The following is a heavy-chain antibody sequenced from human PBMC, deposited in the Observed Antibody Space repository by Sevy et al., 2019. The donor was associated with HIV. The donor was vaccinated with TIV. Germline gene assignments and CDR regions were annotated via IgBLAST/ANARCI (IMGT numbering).Heavy chain of an antibody. CDR1: GFTFSSYW. CDR2: INLDGSMK. D-gene: IGHD6-13*01. Sequence: WGSLRLSCAASGFTFSSYWMSWVRQAPGKGLEWVANINLDGSMKYYVDSVKGRFTVSRDNAKNSLSLQMNSLRAEDTAVYYCARSIAATGPDYWGQGTLVTVSS. V-gene: IGHV3-7*01. J-gene: IGHJ4*02. CDR3: ARSIAATGPDY.